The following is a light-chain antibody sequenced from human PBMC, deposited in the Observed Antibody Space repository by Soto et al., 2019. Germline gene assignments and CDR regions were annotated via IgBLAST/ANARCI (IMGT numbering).Light chain of an antibody. CDR2: DVF. CDR3: QQYESLPT. CDR1: QDISKY. J-gene: IGKJ4*01. Sequence: DIQMTQSPSSLSASVGDRVTITCQASQDISKYLNWYQQKPGKAPKLLIYDVFNLETGVPSRFSGSGSVTHFTFTISSLQPEDVATYYCQQYESLPTLGGRTKVEIK. V-gene: IGKV1-33*01.